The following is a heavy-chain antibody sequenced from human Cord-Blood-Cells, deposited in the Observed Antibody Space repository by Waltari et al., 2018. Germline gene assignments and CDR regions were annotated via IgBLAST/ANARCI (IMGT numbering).Heavy chain of an antibody. J-gene: IGHJ4*02. D-gene: IGHD6-13*01. Sequence: EVQLVESGGGLVQPGGSLRLSCAASGFTFSRYWLSWVRQAPGKGLEWVANIKQDGSEKYYGDSVKGRFTISRDNAKNSLYLQMNSLRAEDTAVYYCARDEGSSWYYFDYWGQGTLVTVSS. CDR2: IKQDGSEK. V-gene: IGHV3-7*01. CDR1: GFTFSRYW. CDR3: ARDEGSSWYYFDY.